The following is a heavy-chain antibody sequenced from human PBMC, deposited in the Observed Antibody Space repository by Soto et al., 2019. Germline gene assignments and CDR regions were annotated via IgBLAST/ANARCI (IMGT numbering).Heavy chain of an antibody. J-gene: IGHJ3*02. CDR3: AGVSGSWGNAFDI. CDR2: TYYRSKWCN. Sequence: SQNRSLNCAISGDRVSSNRATWHLLRRSPSRGRDWLGRTYYRSKWCNDYAVSVKSRITINPDTSKNQFSLQLNSVTPEDTALYYCAGVSGSWGNAFDIWGQGTMVTVSS. D-gene: IGHD6-13*01. V-gene: IGHV6-1*01. CDR1: GDRVSSNRAT.